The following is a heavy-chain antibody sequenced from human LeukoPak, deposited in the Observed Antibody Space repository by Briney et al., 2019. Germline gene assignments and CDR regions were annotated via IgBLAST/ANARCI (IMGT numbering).Heavy chain of an antibody. Sequence: GESLKISCKGSGYSFTSYWIGWVRQMPGKGLEWMGIIYPGDSDTRYSPSFQGQVTISADKSISTAYLQWSSLKVSDTAMYYCARSTYGSGTYYSSYYYYYGMDVWGQGTTVTVSS. V-gene: IGHV5-51*01. J-gene: IGHJ6*02. CDR1: GYSFTSYW. CDR2: IYPGDSDT. D-gene: IGHD3-10*01. CDR3: ARSTYGSGTYYSSYYYYYGMDV.